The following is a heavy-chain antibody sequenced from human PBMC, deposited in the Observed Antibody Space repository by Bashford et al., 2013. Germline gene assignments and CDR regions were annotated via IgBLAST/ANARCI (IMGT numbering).Heavy chain of an antibody. D-gene: IGHD6-13*01. V-gene: IGHV7-4-1*02. CDR3: ARMYSSSWYLGCGDY. CDR2: INTNTGNP. Sequence: ASVKVSCKASGYTFTSYAMNWVRQAPGQGLEWMGWINTNTGNPTYAQGFTGRFVFSLDTSVSTAYLQISSLKAEDTAVYYCARMYSSSWYLGCGDYWGQGTLVTVSS. CDR1: GYTFTSYA. J-gene: IGHJ4*02.